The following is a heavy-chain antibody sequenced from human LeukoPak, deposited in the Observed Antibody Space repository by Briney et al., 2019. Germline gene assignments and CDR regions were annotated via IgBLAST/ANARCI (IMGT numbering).Heavy chain of an antibody. CDR3: ARVTSSWAGFDY. J-gene: IGHJ4*02. CDR2: INPNSGGT. Sequence: ASVKVSCKASGYTFTGYYMHWVRQAPGPGLEWMGRINPNSGGTNYAQRFLSRVTMTRDTSISTAYMELSRLRSDDTAVYYCARVTSSWAGFDYWGQGTLVTVSS. CDR1: GYTFTGYY. V-gene: IGHV1-2*06. D-gene: IGHD6-13*01.